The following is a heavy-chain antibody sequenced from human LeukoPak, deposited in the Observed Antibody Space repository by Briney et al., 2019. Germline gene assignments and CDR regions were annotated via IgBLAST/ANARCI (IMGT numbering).Heavy chain of an antibody. J-gene: IGHJ6*03. CDR2: ITSSSTYT. Sequence: GGSLRLSCAASGFSFSSYNMNWVRQTPGKGLEWVSSITSSSTYTFYADSVKGRFTISRDNAKNSLYLQMNSLRAEDTAVYYCAREKGAMDVWGKGTTVTVSS. V-gene: IGHV3-21*01. D-gene: IGHD3-16*01. CDR3: AREKGAMDV. CDR1: GFSFSSYN.